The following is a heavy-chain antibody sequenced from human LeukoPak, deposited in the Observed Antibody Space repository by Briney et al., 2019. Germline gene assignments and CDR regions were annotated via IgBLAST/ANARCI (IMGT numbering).Heavy chain of an antibody. J-gene: IGHJ4*02. V-gene: IGHV3-7*01. D-gene: IGHD4-23*01. CDR3: ASLTPDY. CDR1: GFPFSSYW. CDR2: IKQDGSKK. Sequence: PGGSLRLSCVASGFPFSSYWMTWVRQAPGKGLEWVANIKQDGSKKSYVDSVKGRFTISRDNAKNSLYLQMNSLRAEDTAIYYCASLTPDYWGQGTLVTVSS.